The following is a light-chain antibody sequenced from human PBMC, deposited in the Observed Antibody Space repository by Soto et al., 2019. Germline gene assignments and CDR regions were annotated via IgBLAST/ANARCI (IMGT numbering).Light chain of an antibody. CDR3: SSYTRSGTGV. V-gene: IGLV2-14*01. Sequence: QSALTQPASVSGSPGQPITISCTGTSSDVGGYKYVYWYQQHPGKAPKLMIYEVSNRPSGVSNRFSGSKSGNTASLTISGLQADDEADYYCSSYTRSGTGVFGGGTKVTVL. CDR1: SSDVGGYKY. J-gene: IGLJ3*02. CDR2: EVS.